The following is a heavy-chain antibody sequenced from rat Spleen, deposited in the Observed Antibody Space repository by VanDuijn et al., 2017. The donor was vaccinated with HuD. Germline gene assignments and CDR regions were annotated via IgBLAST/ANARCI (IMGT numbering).Heavy chain of an antibody. J-gene: IGHJ2*01. Sequence: EVQLVESGGGLVQPGRSLKLSCVASGFTFKNYWMTWIRQAPGKGLEWIACISDTGGSTYYLDSVKGRFTISRDNAKSALYLQMDSLRSEDTATYYCVRVELGVRDWGQGVMVTVSS. D-gene: IGHD4-3*01. CDR1: GFTFKNYW. CDR2: ISDTGGST. V-gene: IGHV5-31*01. CDR3: VRVELGVRD.